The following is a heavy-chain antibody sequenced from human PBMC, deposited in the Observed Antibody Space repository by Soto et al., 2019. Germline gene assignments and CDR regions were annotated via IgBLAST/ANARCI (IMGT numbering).Heavy chain of an antibody. CDR3: AKLPWGHNYYDRSGYSATNNDAFDI. J-gene: IGHJ3*02. CDR1: GFTFSNYG. D-gene: IGHD3-22*01. V-gene: IGHV3-30*18. CDR2: ISYDGNNQ. Sequence: PGGSLRLSCAASGFTFSNYGMHWVRQAPGKGLEWVAIISYDGNNQYYADSVRDQFAISRDNSKNTLFLQMNSLRPEDTAVYYCAKLPWGHNYYDRSGYSATNNDAFDIWGQGTMVTVSS.